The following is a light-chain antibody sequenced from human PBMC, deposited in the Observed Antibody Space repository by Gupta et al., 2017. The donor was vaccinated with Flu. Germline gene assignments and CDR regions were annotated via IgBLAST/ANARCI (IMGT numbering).Light chain of an antibody. J-gene: IGLJ1*01. Sequence: SALPQTRSASESAGQSVTICCTGAGSDVGGYNYVSWYQQHPGKAPKMMIYDVNKRPSWVPDRFSGSKSGNTASLTISGLQAEDEAEYYCSSYAGSDIFGVFGTGTKVTVL. CDR1: GSDVGGYNY. CDR3: SSYAGSDIFGV. CDR2: DVN. V-gene: IGLV2-11*01.